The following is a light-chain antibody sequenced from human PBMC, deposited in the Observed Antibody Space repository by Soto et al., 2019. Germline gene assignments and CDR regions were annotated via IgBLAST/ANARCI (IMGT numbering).Light chain of an antibody. CDR3: QQYGSSPWT. Sequence: EIVLTQSPGTLSLSRGERATLSCRVSQSVSSSYLAWYQQKPGQAPRLLIYGASSRATGIPDRFSGSGSGTDFTLTISRLEPEDFAVYYCQQYGSSPWTFGQGTKVDI. CDR1: QSVSSSY. CDR2: GAS. J-gene: IGKJ1*01. V-gene: IGKV3-20*01.